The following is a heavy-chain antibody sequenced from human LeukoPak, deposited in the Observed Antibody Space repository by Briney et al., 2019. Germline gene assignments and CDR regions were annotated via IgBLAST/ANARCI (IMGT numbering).Heavy chain of an antibody. CDR3: AREGGSGSYYGNWFDP. Sequence: PSETLSLTCTVSGGSISSYYWGWIRQPPGKGLEWIGYIYYSGSTNYNPSLKSRVTISVDTSKNQFSLKLSSVTAADTAVYYCAREGGSGSYYGNWFDPWGQGTLVTVSS. J-gene: IGHJ5*02. V-gene: IGHV4-59*01. CDR1: GGSISSYY. D-gene: IGHD3-10*01. CDR2: IYYSGST.